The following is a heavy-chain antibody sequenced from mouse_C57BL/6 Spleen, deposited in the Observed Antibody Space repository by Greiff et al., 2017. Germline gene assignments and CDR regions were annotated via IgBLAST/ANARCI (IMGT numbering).Heavy chain of an antibody. CDR3: ARPTVVSYYYAMDY. CDR2: ISSGSSTI. J-gene: IGHJ4*01. Sequence: EVQLVESGGGLVKPGGSLKLSCAASGFTFSDYGMHWVRQAPEKGLEWVAYISSGSSTIYYADTVKGRFTISRDNAKNTLFLQMTSLRSEDTAMYYCARPTVVSYYYAMDYWGQGTSVTVSS. V-gene: IGHV5-17*01. CDR1: GFTFSDYG. D-gene: IGHD1-1*01.